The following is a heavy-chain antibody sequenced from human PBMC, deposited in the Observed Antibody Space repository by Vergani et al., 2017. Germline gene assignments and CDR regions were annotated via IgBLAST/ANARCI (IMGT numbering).Heavy chain of an antibody. V-gene: IGHV4-39*07. CDR3: ARDGMSPAEIDPKNAFHV. D-gene: IGHD1-14*01. CDR2: IDRTGRT. Sequence: QLQLQESGPGLVKPSETLSLTCTVSGGSITYGAFYWGWIRQSPGKGLEWIGSIDRTGRTHLSPSLKSRLTISVDTTKNQFSLRLTSATAADTAVYFCARDGMSPAEIDPKNAFHVWGQGTRVSV. CDR1: GGSITYGAFY. J-gene: IGHJ3*01.